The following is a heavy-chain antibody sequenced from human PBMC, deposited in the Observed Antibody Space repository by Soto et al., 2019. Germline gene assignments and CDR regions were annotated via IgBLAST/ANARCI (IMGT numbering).Heavy chain of an antibody. CDR1: GGSVRSYD. Sequence: PSETQSLTCTVSGGSVRSYDWGWIRQPPGKGLEWIGYIYYSGSTKYNPSLKSRVTMSVDTSNNQFSLKVSSVTAADTAVYYCARHSNRNYGLYYFDFWGLGALVTVSS. D-gene: IGHD4-4*01. CDR3: ARHSNRNYGLYYFDF. V-gene: IGHV4-59*08. CDR2: IYYSGST. J-gene: IGHJ4*02.